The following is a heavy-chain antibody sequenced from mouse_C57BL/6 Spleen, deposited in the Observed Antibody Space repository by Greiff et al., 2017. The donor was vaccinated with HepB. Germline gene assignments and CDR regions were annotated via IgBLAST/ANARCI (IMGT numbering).Heavy chain of an antibody. CDR3: ARLRVLRLAWFAY. J-gene: IGHJ3*01. V-gene: IGHV1-26*01. Sequence: VQLQQSGPELVKPGASVKISCKASGYTFTDYYMNWVKQSHGKSLEWIGDINPNNGGTSYNQKFKGKATLTVDKSSSTAYMELRSLTSEDSAVYYCARLRVLRLAWFAYWGQGTLVTVSA. CDR2: INPNNGGT. D-gene: IGHD2-4*01. CDR1: GYTFTDYY.